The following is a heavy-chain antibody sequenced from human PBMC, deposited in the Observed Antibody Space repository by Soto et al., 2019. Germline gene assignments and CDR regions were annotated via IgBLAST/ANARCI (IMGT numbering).Heavy chain of an antibody. D-gene: IGHD6-13*01. V-gene: IGHV3-23*01. CDR2: ISGSGGST. CDR1: GFTFSSYA. Sequence: GGSLRLSCAASGFTFSSYAMSWVRQAPGKGLEWVSAISGSGGSTYYAGSVKGRFTISRDNSKNTLYLQMNSLRAEDTAVYYCAPGGPKGHSSWPPNFDYWGQGTLVTVSS. CDR3: APGGPKGHSSWPPNFDY. J-gene: IGHJ4*02.